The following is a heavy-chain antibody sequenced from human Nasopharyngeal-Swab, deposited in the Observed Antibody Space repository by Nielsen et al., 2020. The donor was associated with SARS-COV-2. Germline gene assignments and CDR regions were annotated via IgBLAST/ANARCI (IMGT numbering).Heavy chain of an antibody. D-gene: IGHD1-26*01. CDR1: GGSISSYY. J-gene: IGHJ6*02. CDR2: IYYSGST. CDR3: ARSAVGAWGGMDV. Sequence: SETLSPTFTVSGGSISSYYWSWIRQPPGKGLEWIGYIYYSGSTNYNPSLKSRVTISVDTSKNQFSLKLSSVTAADTAVYYCARSAVGAWGGMDVWGQGTTVTVSS. V-gene: IGHV4-59*01.